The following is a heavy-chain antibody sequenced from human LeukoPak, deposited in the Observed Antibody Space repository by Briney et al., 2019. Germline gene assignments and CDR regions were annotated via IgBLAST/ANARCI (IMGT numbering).Heavy chain of an antibody. J-gene: IGHJ4*02. D-gene: IGHD3-3*01. CDR1: GFDFSSNW. CDR2: IKGDGIST. CDR3: AKDHYWSIDY. Sequence: GGSLRLSCAASGFDFSSNWMHWVRYAPGQGLVWVSRIKGDGISTNYADSVKGRFTISRDIAKNTLYLQMNSLRAEDTGVYYCAKDHYWSIDYWGRGTLVTVSS. V-gene: IGHV3-74*01.